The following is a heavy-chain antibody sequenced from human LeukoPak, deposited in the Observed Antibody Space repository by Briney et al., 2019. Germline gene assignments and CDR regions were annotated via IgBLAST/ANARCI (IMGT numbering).Heavy chain of an antibody. V-gene: IGHV1-69*05. CDR3: ARERGSGMPVFDY. CDR2: IIPIFGTA. J-gene: IGHJ4*02. Sequence: SVKVSCKASGGTFSSYAISWVRQAPGQGLEWMGGIIPIFGTANYAQKFQGRVTITTDESTSTVYMELSSLRSEDTAVYYCARERGSGMPVFDYWGQGTLVTVSS. CDR1: GGTFSSYA. D-gene: IGHD3-10*01.